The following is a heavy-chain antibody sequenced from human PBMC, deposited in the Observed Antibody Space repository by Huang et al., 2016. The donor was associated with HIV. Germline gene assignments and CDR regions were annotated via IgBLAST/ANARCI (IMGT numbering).Heavy chain of an antibody. CDR1: GFSLKTRGMS. Sequence: QVTLRESGPALVKPTQTLTLTCTFSGFSLKTRGMSVSWIRQPPGAALEWRALIDWDDDKYYNTAQKTRLTVSKDTSKNRVVLTMTNMDPVDTAAYYCARIRGGVGLDSVGYYDYWGQGTLVTVSS. D-gene: IGHD3-22*01. CDR3: ARIRGGVGLDSVGYYDY. V-gene: IGHV2-70*01. CDR2: IDWDDDK. J-gene: IGHJ4*02.